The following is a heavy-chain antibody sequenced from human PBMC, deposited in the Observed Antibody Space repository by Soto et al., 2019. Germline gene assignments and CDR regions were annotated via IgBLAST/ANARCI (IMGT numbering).Heavy chain of an antibody. Sequence: GGSLRLSCAASGFTFSSYGMHWVRQAPGKGLEWVAVISYDGSNKYYADSVKGRFTISRDNSKNTLYLQMNSLRAEDTAVYYCAKDRLGYYDSSGYLPYYYGMDVWGQGATVTVSS. CDR3: AKDRLGYYDSSGYLPYYYGMDV. D-gene: IGHD3-22*01. CDR2: ISYDGSNK. CDR1: GFTFSSYG. J-gene: IGHJ6*02. V-gene: IGHV3-30*18.